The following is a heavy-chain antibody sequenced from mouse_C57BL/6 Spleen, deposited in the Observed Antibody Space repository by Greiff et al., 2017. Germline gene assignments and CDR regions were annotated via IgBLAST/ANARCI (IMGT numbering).Heavy chain of an antibody. D-gene: IGHD1-1*01. J-gene: IGHJ1*03. CDR3: AREGYYGSSNWYFDV. V-gene: IGHV1-53*01. CDR2: INPSNGGT. Sequence: QVQLQQPGTELVKPGASVKLSCKASGYTFTSYWLHWVKQRPGQGLEWIGNINPSNGGTNYNEKFKSKATLTVDKSSSTAYMQLSSLTSEDSAFYYCAREGYYGSSNWYFDVWGTGTTVTVSS. CDR1: GYTFTSYW.